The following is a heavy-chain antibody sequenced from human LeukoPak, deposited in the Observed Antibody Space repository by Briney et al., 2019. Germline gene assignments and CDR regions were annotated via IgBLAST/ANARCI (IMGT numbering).Heavy chain of an antibody. V-gene: IGHV3-21*01. CDR3: ARDPWTSDY. Sequence: GGSLRLASAASGFTLISYSLNWVRQAPGKGLEWVSSISSTSSYKYYADSVKGRFTISRDNAKNSLYLQMNSLRADDTAVYYCARDPWTSDYWGQGTRVTVSS. D-gene: IGHD3/OR15-3a*01. CDR1: GFTLISYS. CDR2: ISSTSSYK. J-gene: IGHJ4*02.